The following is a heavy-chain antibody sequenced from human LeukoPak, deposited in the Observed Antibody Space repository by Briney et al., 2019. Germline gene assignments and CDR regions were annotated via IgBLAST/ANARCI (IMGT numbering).Heavy chain of an antibody. J-gene: IGHJ4*02. CDR2: ISSSSSTI. D-gene: IGHD5-24*01. CDR3: ARDPHGYNSYFDY. V-gene: IGHV3-48*01. Sequence: GGSLRLSCVASGLTVSSYSMNWVRQAPGKGLEWVSYISSSSSTIYYADSVKGRFTISRDISRNTVHLQMNSLRAGDTAVYYCARDPHGYNSYFDYWGQGTLVTVSS. CDR1: GLTVSSYS.